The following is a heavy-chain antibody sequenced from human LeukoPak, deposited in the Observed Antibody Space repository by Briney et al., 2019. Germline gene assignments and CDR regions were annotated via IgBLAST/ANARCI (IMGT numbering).Heavy chain of an antibody. D-gene: IGHD1-26*01. CDR3: AKGGGMGGTSRFDH. CDR2: FSGRDGSP. CDR1: GFTFSEFA. Sequence: GGSLRLSCVASGFTFSEFAMSWVRQAPGKALEWVSVFSGRDGSPYYADSVKGRFTISRDNSKNTLYLQMNSLRADDTAVYFCAKGGGMGGTSRFDHWGQGTLVTVSS. V-gene: IGHV3-23*01. J-gene: IGHJ5*02.